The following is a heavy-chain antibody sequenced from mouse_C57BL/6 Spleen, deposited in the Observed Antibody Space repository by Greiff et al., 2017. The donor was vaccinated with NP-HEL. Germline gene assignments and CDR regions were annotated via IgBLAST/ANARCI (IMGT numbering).Heavy chain of an antibody. J-gene: IGHJ4*01. CDR1: GYSITSGYY. V-gene: IGHV3-6*01. D-gene: IGHD1-1*01. CDR2: ISYDGST. Sequence: EVQLQQSGPGLVKPSQSLSLTCSVTGYSITSGYYWNWIRQFPGNKLEWMGYISYDGSTNYTPSLQNRISITRDTSKKQFVLKLNSVTTEDTATYYCAREDYGSSYDAMDYWGKGPSVTVSS. CDR3: AREDYGSSYDAMDY.